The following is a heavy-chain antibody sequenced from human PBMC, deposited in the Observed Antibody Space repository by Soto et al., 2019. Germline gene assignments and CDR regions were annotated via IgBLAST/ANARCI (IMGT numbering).Heavy chain of an antibody. V-gene: IGHV4-59*01. CDR1: GGSISSYF. J-gene: IGHJ4*01. D-gene: IGHD5-12*01. CDR2: IYYSGTT. CDR3: ARASTNTISYFDY. Sequence: PSETLSLTCTVSGGSISSYFWSWIRQPPGKGLEYIGYIYYSGTTNYNPSLSSRVTTSVDTSKNQFSLKLTSITAADTAVYYCARASTNTISYFDYWGQGILVT.